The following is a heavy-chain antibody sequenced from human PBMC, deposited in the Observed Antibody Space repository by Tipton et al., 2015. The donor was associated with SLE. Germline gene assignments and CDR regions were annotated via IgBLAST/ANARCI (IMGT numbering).Heavy chain of an antibody. D-gene: IGHD2-21*01. CDR3: TRVVVIAFSHYYMDV. Sequence: TLSLTCAVSGDSISDHYWSWIRQPPGKGLEWIGSISHSGSTYYSPSLKSRVTISKDTPKKQFSLRLNSVTAADTAVYYCTRVVVIAFSHYYMDVWGKGTTVTVSS. J-gene: IGHJ6*03. CDR2: ISHSGST. CDR1: GDSISDHY. V-gene: IGHV4-38-2*01.